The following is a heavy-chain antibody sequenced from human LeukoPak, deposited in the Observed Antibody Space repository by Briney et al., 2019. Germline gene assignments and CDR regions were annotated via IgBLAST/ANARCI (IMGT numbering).Heavy chain of an antibody. J-gene: IGHJ4*02. CDR1: GFTFSSYG. Sequence: PGGSLRLSCAASGFTFSSYGVHWVRQAPGKGLEWVAVISYDGSNKYYADSVKGRFTISRDNSKNTLYLQMNSLRAEDTAVYYCAKEYSSGWYYFDYWGQGTLVTVSS. V-gene: IGHV3-30*18. CDR3: AKEYSSGWYYFDY. CDR2: ISYDGSNK. D-gene: IGHD6-19*01.